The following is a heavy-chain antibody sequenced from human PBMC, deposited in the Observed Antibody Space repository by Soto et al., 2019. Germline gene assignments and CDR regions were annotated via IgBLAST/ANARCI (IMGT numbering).Heavy chain of an antibody. J-gene: IGHJ4*02. V-gene: IGHV4-59*01. CDR2: IYYSGST. D-gene: IGHD3-10*01. CDR1: VGSISSYY. Sequence: PSETLSLTCTVSVGSISSYYWSWIRQPPGKGLEWIGYIYYSGSTNYNPSLKSRVTISVDTSKNQFSLKLSSVTAADTAVYYCARAPRGNYGYPSYFDYWGQGTLVTV. CDR3: ARAPRGNYGYPSYFDY.